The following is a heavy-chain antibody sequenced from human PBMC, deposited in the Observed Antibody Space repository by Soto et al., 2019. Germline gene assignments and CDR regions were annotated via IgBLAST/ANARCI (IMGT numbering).Heavy chain of an antibody. CDR1: GGTFSSYA. Sequence: QVQLVQSGAEVKKPGSSVKVSCKASGGTFSSYAISWVRQAPGQGLEWMGGIIPIFGTANYAQKFQGRVTITADESTSTAYMELSSLRSEDTAVYYCARQTDTPMVRGVIHWFDPWGQGTLVTVSS. CDR2: IIPIFGTA. CDR3: ARQTDTPMVRGVIHWFDP. V-gene: IGHV1-69*01. D-gene: IGHD3-10*01. J-gene: IGHJ5*02.